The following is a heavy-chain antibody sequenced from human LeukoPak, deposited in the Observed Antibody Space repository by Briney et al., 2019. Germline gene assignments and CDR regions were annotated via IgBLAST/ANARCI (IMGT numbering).Heavy chain of an antibody. Sequence: GASVKVSCKASGYTFTSYDINWVRQATGQGLEWMGWMNPNSGNTGYAQKFQGRVTMTRNTSISTAYMEQSSLRSEDTAVYYCARGRIRYFVAAPDVWGQGTTVTVSS. CDR3: ARGRIRYFVAAPDV. CDR1: GYTFTSYD. V-gene: IGHV1-8*01. J-gene: IGHJ6*02. D-gene: IGHD3-9*01. CDR2: MNPNSGNT.